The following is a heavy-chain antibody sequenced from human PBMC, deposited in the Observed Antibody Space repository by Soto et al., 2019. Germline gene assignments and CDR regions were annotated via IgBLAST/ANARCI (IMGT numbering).Heavy chain of an antibody. Sequence: GGSLRLSCEASGFTFSNYARSWVRQAPGKGLEWVSVISGSGGSTNYADSAKGRFTISRDNSMDTLYLQMNSLRAEDTAVYYCARVFYYDILTGKSYNMDVWGQGTTVTVSS. CDR2: ISGSGGST. CDR3: ARVFYYDILTGKSYNMDV. J-gene: IGHJ6*02. V-gene: IGHV3-23*01. D-gene: IGHD3-9*01. CDR1: GFTFSNYA.